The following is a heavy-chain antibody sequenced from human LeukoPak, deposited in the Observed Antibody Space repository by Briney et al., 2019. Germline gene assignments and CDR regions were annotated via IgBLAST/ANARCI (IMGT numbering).Heavy chain of an antibody. Sequence: PSETLSLTCTVSGGSISSYYWSWIRQPPGKGLEWIGYIYYSGSTNYNPSLKSRVTISVDTSKNQFSLKLSSVTAADTAVYYCARLSSSSWYVGNFDYWGQGTLVTVSS. CDR1: GGSISSYY. J-gene: IGHJ4*02. D-gene: IGHD6-13*01. V-gene: IGHV4-59*08. CDR3: ARLSSSSWYVGNFDY. CDR2: IYYSGST.